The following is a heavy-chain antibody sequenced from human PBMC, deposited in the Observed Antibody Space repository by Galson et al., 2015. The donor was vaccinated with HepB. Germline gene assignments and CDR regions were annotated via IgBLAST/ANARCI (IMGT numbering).Heavy chain of an antibody. CDR1: GYNFTAYW. J-gene: IGHJ3*01. CDR3: ARLRVDASSGFLYPFDV. Sequence: QSGAEVKKPGESLKLSCKTSGYNFTAYWIGWVRKTPGVGLDWMGVIYPGDGDTRYGPSFQGQVTISADKSINTAYLQWSSLKASDTAIYLCARLRVDASSGFLYPFDVWGQGTMVAVSS. CDR2: IYPGDGDT. V-gene: IGHV5-51*01. D-gene: IGHD3-9*01.